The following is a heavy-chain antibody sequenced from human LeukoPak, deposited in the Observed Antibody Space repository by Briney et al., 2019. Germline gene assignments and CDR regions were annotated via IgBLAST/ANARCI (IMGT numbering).Heavy chain of an antibody. Sequence: ASVKVSCKASGGTFSSYAISWVRQAPGQGLEWMGRIIPIFGTANYAQKFQGRVTVTTDESTSTAYMELSSLRSEDTAVYYCARSSAAMVTYDFDYWGQGTLVTVSS. D-gene: IGHD5-18*01. CDR1: GGTFSSYA. CDR3: ARSSAAMVTYDFDY. J-gene: IGHJ4*02. V-gene: IGHV1-69*05. CDR2: IIPIFGTA.